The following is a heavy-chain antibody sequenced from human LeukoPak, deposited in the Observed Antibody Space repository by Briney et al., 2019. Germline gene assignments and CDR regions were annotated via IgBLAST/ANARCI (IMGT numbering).Heavy chain of an antibody. CDR1: GGSISSSSYY. CDR3: ARRLGYYFGY. J-gene: IGHJ4*02. V-gene: IGHV4-39*01. Sequence: PSETLSLTCTVSGGSISSSSYYWGWIRQPPGKGLEWIGSIYYSGSTYYNPSLKSRVTISVDTSKNQFSLKLSSVTAADTAVYYCARRLGYYFGYWGQGTLVTVSS. CDR2: IYYSGST. D-gene: IGHD3-10*01.